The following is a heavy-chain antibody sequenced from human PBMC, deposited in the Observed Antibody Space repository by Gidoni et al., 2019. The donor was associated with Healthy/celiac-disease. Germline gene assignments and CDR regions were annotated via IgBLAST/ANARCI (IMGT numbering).Heavy chain of an antibody. CDR1: GFTFDAYA. Sequence: EVQLVESGGGLVQPGRSLRLSCAASGFTFDAYAMHWVRQAPGKGLEWVSGISWNSGSIGYADSVKGRFTISRDNAKNSLYLQMNSLRAEDTALYYCAKDLYSSSWSPHFDYWGQGTLVTVSS. D-gene: IGHD6-13*01. CDR3: AKDLYSSSWSPHFDY. CDR2: ISWNSGSI. J-gene: IGHJ4*02. V-gene: IGHV3-9*01.